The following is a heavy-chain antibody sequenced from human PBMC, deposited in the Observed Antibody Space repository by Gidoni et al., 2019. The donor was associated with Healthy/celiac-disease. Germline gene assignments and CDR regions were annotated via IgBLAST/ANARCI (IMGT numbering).Heavy chain of an antibody. CDR2: IKQDGREK. CDR3: ATLSPYSKVEDY. CDR1: GFTFSSYW. D-gene: IGHD4-4*01. V-gene: IGHV3-7*01. Sequence: EVQLVESGVGLVQPGGSLRLSCAASGFTFSSYWMSWVRQAPGKGLEWVANIKQDGREKYYVDSVKGRFTISRDNAKNSRYLQMNSLRAEDTAVYYCATLSPYSKVEDYWGQGTLVTVSS. J-gene: IGHJ4*02.